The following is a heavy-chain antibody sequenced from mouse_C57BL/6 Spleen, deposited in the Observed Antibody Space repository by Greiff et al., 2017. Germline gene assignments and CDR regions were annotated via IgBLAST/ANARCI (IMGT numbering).Heavy chain of an antibody. CDR3: ARVGDGNYDFDV. D-gene: IGHD2-1*01. CDR1: GYTFTSYW. V-gene: IGHV1-69*01. Sequence: VQLQQPGAELVMPGASVKLSCKASGYTFTSYWMHWVKQRPGQGLEWIGEIDPSDSYTNYNQKFKGKSTLTVDKSSSTAYMQLSSLTSEDSAVYYCARVGDGNYDFDVWGTGTTVTVSS. J-gene: IGHJ1*03. CDR2: IDPSDSYT.